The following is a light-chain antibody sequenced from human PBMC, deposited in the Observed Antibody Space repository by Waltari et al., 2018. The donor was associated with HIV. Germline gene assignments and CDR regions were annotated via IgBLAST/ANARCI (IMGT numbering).Light chain of an antibody. CDR3: CSYAGTGTPYV. J-gene: IGLJ1*01. CDR1: NSDVGSYNL. Sequence: QSALTQPASVSGSPGQSITISCTGTNSDVGSYNLVSWYQQHPGKAPKLMIYEVFKRPSGFSNRFSGSKSGNTASLTISGLQAEDEADYYCCSYAGTGTPYVFGTGTKVTVL. CDR2: EVF. V-gene: IGLV2-23*02.